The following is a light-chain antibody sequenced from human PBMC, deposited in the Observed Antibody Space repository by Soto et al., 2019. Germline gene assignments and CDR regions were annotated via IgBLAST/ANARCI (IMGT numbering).Light chain of an antibody. Sequence: DIQMTQSPSTQSASVGDRVTITRRGSQSISNWLAWYQQKPGKAPKLLIYKASNLESGVPSRFSGSGSGTEFTLTISSLQPDDLATYYCKQYNSYWTFGQGTKVEIK. CDR1: QSISNW. V-gene: IGKV1-5*03. CDR2: KAS. CDR3: KQYNSYWT. J-gene: IGKJ1*01.